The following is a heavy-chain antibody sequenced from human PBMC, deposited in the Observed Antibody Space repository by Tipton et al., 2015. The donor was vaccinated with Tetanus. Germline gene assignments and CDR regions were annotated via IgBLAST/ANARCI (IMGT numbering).Heavy chain of an antibody. CDR1: GYTFTSYY. V-gene: IGHV1-46*01. J-gene: IGHJ6*02. CDR3: ARGPTVTTAHYYYGMDV. D-gene: IGHD4-11*01. Sequence: QSGAEVKKPGASVEVSCKASGYTFTSYYMHWVRRAPGQGLEWMGIINPSGGSTSYAQKFQGRVTMTRDTSTSTVYMELSSLRSEDTAVYYCARGPTVTTAHYYYGMDVWGQGTTVTVSS. CDR2: INPSGGST.